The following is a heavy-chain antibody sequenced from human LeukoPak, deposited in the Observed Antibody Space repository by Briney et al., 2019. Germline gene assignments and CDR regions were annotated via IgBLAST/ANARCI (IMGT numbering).Heavy chain of an antibody. D-gene: IGHD6-13*01. J-gene: IGHJ3*02. V-gene: IGHV4-59*01. Sequence: MPSETLSLTCTVSGGSISSYYWSWIRQPPGKGLEWIGYIYYSGSTNYNPSLKSRVTISVDTSKNQFSLNLSSVTAADPPEYYCARENPDSSTTYWRHDAFDIWGQGTMVTVSS. CDR1: GGSISSYY. CDR2: IYYSGST. CDR3: ARENPDSSTTYWRHDAFDI.